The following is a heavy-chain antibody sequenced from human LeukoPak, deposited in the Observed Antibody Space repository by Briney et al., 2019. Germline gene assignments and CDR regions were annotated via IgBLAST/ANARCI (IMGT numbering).Heavy chain of an antibody. J-gene: IGHJ6*03. CDR3: ARGQLTTNSKDIVVVPAAPLGYYYMDV. D-gene: IGHD2-2*01. CDR1: GGSISSGSYY. Sequence: SQTLSLTCTVSGGSISSGSYYWSWIRQPAGKGLEWIGRIYTSGSTNYNPSLKSRVTISVDTSKNQFSLKLSSVTAADTAVYYCARGQLTTNSKDIVVVPAAPLGYYYMDVWGKGTTVTVSS. CDR2: IYTSGST. V-gene: IGHV4-61*02.